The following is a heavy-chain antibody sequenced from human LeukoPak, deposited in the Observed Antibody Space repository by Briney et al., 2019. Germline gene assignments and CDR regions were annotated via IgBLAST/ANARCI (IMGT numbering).Heavy chain of an antibody. D-gene: IGHD4-17*01. Sequence: GGSLRLSCAASGFTFSSYSINWVRQAPGKGLEWVSSISSSSSYIYYADSVKGRFTISRDNAKNSLYLQMNSLRAEDTAVYFCAREGALTVTKDAFDIWGQGTMVTVSS. V-gene: IGHV3-21*01. J-gene: IGHJ3*02. CDR3: AREGALTVTKDAFDI. CDR2: ISSSSSYI. CDR1: GFTFSSYS.